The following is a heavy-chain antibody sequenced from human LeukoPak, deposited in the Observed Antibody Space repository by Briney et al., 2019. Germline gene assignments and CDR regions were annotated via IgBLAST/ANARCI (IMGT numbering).Heavy chain of an antibody. CDR3: AKAISPSDLWSGP. CDR1: GFSLSIYG. J-gene: IGHJ5*02. D-gene: IGHD3-3*01. V-gene: IGHV3-30*02. Sequence: GGSLRLSCAASGFSLSIYGMHWVRQVPGRGLEWVAFIRNDESDKKYADSVKGRFTISRDNSKDTLHLQMNNLRDEDTAVYYCAKAISPSDLWSGPWGQGTLVSVSS. CDR2: IRNDESDK.